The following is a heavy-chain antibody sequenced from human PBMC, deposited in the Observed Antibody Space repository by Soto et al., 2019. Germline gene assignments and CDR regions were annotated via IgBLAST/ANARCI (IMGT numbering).Heavy chain of an antibody. CDR2: ISTDNGNT. V-gene: IGHV1-18*01. J-gene: IGHJ6*02. CDR3: ARDQGITTFGVYSMYYYGMDV. D-gene: IGHD3-3*01. CDR1: GYTFTSSG. Sequence: QVQLVQSGAEVKKPGASVKVSCKASGYTFTSSGISWVRQAPGQGLEWMGWISTDNGNTNYAQHLQGRVSMTTDTSTSTAYMDLRGLRSDDTAVYYCARDQGITTFGVYSMYYYGMDVWGQGTTVTFS.